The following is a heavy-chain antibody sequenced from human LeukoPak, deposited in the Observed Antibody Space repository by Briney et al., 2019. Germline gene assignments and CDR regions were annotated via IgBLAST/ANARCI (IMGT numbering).Heavy chain of an antibody. J-gene: IGHJ6*03. V-gene: IGHV1-8*01. D-gene: IGHD7-27*01. CDR1: GYTFTSYD. Sequence: ASVKVSCKASGYTFTSYDINWVRQATGQGLEWMGWMNPNSGNTGYAQKFQGRVTMTRNTSISTAYMELSSLRSEDTAVYYCARQGEPVTGYYYYMDVWGKGTTVTISS. CDR3: ARQGEPVTGYYYYMDV. CDR2: MNPNSGNT.